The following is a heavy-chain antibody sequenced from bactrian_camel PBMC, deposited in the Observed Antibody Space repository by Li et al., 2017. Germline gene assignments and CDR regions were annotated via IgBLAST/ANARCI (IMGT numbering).Heavy chain of an antibody. CDR1: GYSYNGAC. CDR3: ALTSSGRSCGVDWSSLRRARY. Sequence: HVQLVESGGHSVQVGGSLSLTCAATGYSYNGACMGWFRQSPGKDREAVAGIDSEAGTRYSDSVKGRFVISHGNAKNNVYLQMNSLEPGDTAMYYCALTSSGRSCGVDWSSLRRARYWGQGTQVTVSS. D-gene: IGHD7*01. J-gene: IGHJ4*01. V-gene: IGHV3S9*01. CDR2: IDSEAGT.